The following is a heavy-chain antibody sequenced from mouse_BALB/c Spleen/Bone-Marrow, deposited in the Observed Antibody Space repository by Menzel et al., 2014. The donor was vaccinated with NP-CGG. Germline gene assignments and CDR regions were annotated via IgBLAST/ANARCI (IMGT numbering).Heavy chain of an antibody. Sequence: VQLKESGAELVKPGASVKLSCTASGFNIKDTYMHWVKQRPEQGLEWIGGIDPANGNTKYDPKFQGKATITADTSSNTAYLQLSSLTSEDTAVYYCAPYYYGSSSFAYWGQGTLVTVSA. D-gene: IGHD1-1*01. V-gene: IGHV14-3*02. CDR1: GFNIKDTY. CDR2: IDPANGNT. CDR3: APYYYGSSSFAY. J-gene: IGHJ3*01.